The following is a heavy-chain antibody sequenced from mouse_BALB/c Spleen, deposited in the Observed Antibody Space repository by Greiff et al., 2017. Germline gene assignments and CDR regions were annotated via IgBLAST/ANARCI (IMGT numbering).Heavy chain of an antibody. CDR3: ARSYDYDSWFAY. CDR2: ISSGSSTI. D-gene: IGHD2-4*01. J-gene: IGHJ3*01. V-gene: IGHV5-17*02. Sequence: EVKVVESGGGLVQPGGSRKLSCAASGFTFSSFGMHWVRQAPEKGLEWVAYISSGSSTIYYADTVKGRFTISRDNPKNTLFLQMTSLRSEDTAMYYCARSYDYDSWFAYWGQGTLVTVSA. CDR1: GFTFSSFG.